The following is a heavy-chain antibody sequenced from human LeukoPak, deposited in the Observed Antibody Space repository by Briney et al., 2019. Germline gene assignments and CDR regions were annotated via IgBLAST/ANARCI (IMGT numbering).Heavy chain of an antibody. Sequence: SETLSLTCTVSGDSISSTSYYWTWIRQPAGKALEWVGRIYTRSGNTNYNPSLKSRVTMSVDTSKNQFSLKLSSVTAADTAVYYCAREGAVVAMGPDAFDIWGQGTMVTVSS. J-gene: IGHJ3*02. CDR1: GDSISSTSYY. CDR2: IYTRSGNT. D-gene: IGHD5-12*01. V-gene: IGHV4-61*02. CDR3: AREGAVVAMGPDAFDI.